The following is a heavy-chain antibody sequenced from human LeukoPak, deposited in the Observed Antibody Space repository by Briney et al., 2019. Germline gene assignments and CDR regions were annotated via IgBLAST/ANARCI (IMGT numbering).Heavy chain of an antibody. J-gene: IGHJ4*02. CDR2: INHSGST. CDR3: ARRTLLWFGEPTRLDY. V-gene: IGHV4-34*01. Sequence: SETLSLTCAVYGGSFSGYYWSWIRQPPGKGLEWIGEINHSGSTNYNPSLKSRVTTSVDTSKNQFSLKLSSVTAADTAVYYCARRTLLWFGEPTRLDYWGQGTLVTVSS. CDR1: GGSFSGYY. D-gene: IGHD3-10*01.